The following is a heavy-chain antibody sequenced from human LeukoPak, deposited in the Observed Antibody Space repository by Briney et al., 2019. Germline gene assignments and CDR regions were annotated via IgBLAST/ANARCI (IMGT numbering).Heavy chain of an antibody. Sequence: ASVKVSCKASGYTFTGYYMYWVRQAPGQGLEWMGWINPNSGGTNYAQKLQGRVTMTTDTSTSTAYMELRSLRSDDTAVYYCARDDRYGSGSYYSYWGQGTLVTVSS. CDR3: ARDDRYGSGSYYSY. CDR2: INPNSGGT. J-gene: IGHJ4*02. D-gene: IGHD3-10*01. CDR1: GYTFTGYY. V-gene: IGHV1-2*02.